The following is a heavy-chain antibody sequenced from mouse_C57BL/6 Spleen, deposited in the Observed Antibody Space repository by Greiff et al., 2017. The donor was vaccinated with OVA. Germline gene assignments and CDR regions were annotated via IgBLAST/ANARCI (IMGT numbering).Heavy chain of an antibody. D-gene: IGHD3-2*02. CDR2: IDPSDSET. J-gene: IGHJ2*01. V-gene: IGHV1-52*01. Sequence: QVQLQQPGAELVRPGSSVKLSCKASGYTFTSYWMHWVKQRPIQGLEWIGNIDPSDSETHYNQKFKDKATLTVDKSSSTAYMQLSSLTSEDSAVYYCASSSPRQLRLSDWGQGTTLTVSS. CDR1: GYTFTSYW. CDR3: ASSSPRQLRLSD.